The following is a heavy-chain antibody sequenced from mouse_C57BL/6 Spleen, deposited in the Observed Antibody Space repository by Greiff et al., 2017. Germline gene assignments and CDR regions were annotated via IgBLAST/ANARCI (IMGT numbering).Heavy chain of an antibody. CDR2: ISSGSSTI. CDR1: GFTFSDYG. V-gene: IGHV5-17*01. Sequence: EVQLKESGGGLVKPGGSLKLSCAASGFTFSDYGMHWVRQAPEKGLEWVAYISSGSSTIYYADTVKGRFTISRDNAKNTLFLQMTSLRSEDTAMYYCARDDGGFAYWGQGTLVTVSA. CDR3: ARDDGGFAY. J-gene: IGHJ3*01.